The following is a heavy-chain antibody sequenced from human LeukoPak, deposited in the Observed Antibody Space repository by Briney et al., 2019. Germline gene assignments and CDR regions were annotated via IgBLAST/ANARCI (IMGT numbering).Heavy chain of an antibody. CDR2: IYYSGST. V-gene: IGHV4-59*01. Sequence: SKTLSLTCTVSGGSISSYYWSWIRQPPGKGLEWIGYIYYSGSTNYNPSLKSRVTISVDTSKNQFSLKLSSVTAADTAVYYCARVSCSGSSCYTAGYMDVWGKRTTVTVSS. J-gene: IGHJ6*03. D-gene: IGHD2-15*01. CDR1: GGSISSYY. CDR3: ARVSCSGSSCYTAGYMDV.